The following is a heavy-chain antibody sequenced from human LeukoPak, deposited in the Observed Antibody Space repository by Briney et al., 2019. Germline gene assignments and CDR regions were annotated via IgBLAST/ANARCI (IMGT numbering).Heavy chain of an antibody. CDR2: IWSDGTNK. V-gene: IGHV3-33*01. Sequence: PGGSLRLSCAAAGFTFNHYCMHWVRQAPGKGLEWVAVIWSDGTNKYYADSVKGRFTISRDDSEKQVYLQMNSLKPEDTAVYFCARDAQRGFDYSNSLKYWGQGTPVTVST. CDR3: ARDAQRGFDYSNSLKY. J-gene: IGHJ4*02. D-gene: IGHD4-11*01. CDR1: GFTFNHYC.